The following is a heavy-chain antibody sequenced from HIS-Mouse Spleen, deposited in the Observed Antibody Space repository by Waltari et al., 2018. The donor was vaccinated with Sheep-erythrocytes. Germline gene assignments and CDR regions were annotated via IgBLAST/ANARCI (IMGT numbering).Heavy chain of an antibody. D-gene: IGHD3-22*01. Sequence: QLQLQESGPGLVKPSETLSLTCTVSGGSISSSSYYWGWIRQPPGKGLEWIGSIYYSGSTYYNPSLKSRVTISVDTSKNQCSRKLSSVTAADTAVYYCARLYYYDSSGYYFDYWGQGTLVTVSS. CDR1: GGSISSSSYY. CDR2: IYYSGST. V-gene: IGHV4-39*01. J-gene: IGHJ4*02. CDR3: ARLYYYDSSGYYFDY.